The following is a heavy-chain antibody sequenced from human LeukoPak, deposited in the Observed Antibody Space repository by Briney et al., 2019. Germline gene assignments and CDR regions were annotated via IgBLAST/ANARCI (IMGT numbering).Heavy chain of an antibody. Sequence: GGSLRLSCAASGFTFSSYNMNWVRQAPGKGLEWVSSISSRSSYINYADSVKGRFTISRDNAKNSLFLQMNTLRAEDTAVYYCASLPTGDLDIWGQGTMVTVSS. CDR1: GFTFSSYN. CDR3: ASLPTGDLDI. CDR2: ISSRSSYI. D-gene: IGHD4-17*01. J-gene: IGHJ3*02. V-gene: IGHV3-21*01.